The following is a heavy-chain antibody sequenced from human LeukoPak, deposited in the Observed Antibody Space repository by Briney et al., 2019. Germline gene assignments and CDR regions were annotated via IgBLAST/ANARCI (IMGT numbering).Heavy chain of an antibody. CDR3: ARVAYGSGSLFDY. CDR2: ISSSSSTI. J-gene: IGHJ4*02. Sequence: GGSLRLSCAAYGFTFSSYSMNWVRQAPGKGLEWVSYISSSSSTIYYADSVKGRFTISRDNAKNSLYLQMNSLRAEDTAVYYCARVAYGSGSLFDYWGQGTLVTVSS. CDR1: GFTFSSYS. D-gene: IGHD3-10*01. V-gene: IGHV3-48*01.